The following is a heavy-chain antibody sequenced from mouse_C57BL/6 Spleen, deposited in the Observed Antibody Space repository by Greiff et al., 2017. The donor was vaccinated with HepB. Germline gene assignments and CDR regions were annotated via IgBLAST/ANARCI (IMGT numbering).Heavy chain of an antibody. Sequence: EVHLVESGEGLVKPGGSLKLSCAASGFTFSSYAMSWVRQTPGKRLEWVAYIRSGGDYTYYADTVKGRSTMSRDNARNTLYLQMSSLKSEDTAMYYCTRSWDGGNWYFDVWGTGTTVTVSS. V-gene: IGHV5-9-1*02. CDR2: IRSGGDYT. CDR1: GFTFSSYA. J-gene: IGHJ1*03. D-gene: IGHD4-1*01. CDR3: TRSWDGGNWYFDV.